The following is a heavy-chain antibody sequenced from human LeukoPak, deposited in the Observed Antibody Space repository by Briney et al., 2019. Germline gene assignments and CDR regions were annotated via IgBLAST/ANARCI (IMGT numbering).Heavy chain of an antibody. CDR3: TTYYDSGPSKD. V-gene: IGHV3-7*05. J-gene: IGHJ4*02. CDR1: GFTFSTYW. D-gene: IGHD3-22*01. CDR2: INKNGGDQ. Sequence: GGSLRLSCTASGFTFSTYWMTWVRQAPGKGLEWVANINKNGGDQYYGDSVKGRFTISRDSTKNSLYLQMNSLRAEDTAMYYCTTYYDSGPSKDWGQGTLVTVSS.